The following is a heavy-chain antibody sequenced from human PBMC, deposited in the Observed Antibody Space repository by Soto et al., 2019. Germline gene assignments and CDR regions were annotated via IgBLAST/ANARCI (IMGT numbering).Heavy chain of an antibody. J-gene: IGHJ4*02. Sequence: EVQLVESGGGLIQPGGYLKISCAASGVTVNTEYMSWVRQAPGKGLEWVSIFFAGGDTYYADSVKGRFTISRDNPKNTLYLQMNSLRAEDTAVYFCARGDFDCWGQGTLVTVSS. V-gene: IGHV3-53*01. CDR3: ARGDFDC. CDR1: GVTVNTEY. CDR2: FFAGGDT.